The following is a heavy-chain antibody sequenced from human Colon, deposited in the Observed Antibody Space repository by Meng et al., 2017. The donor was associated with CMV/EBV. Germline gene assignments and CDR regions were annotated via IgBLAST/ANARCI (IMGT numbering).Heavy chain of an antibody. CDR2: ITHTSDT. D-gene: IGHD6-13*01. Sequence: GESLKISWSTSGFTFSSYSLNWVRQAPGKALEWVSSITHTSDTYYADSLKGRFTLSRDNAQNSVYLQMDSLTAEDTAIYYCARGWPPDYWGQGTTVTVSS. CDR3: ARGWPPDY. CDR1: GFTFSSYS. V-gene: IGHV3-21*06. J-gene: IGHJ4*02.